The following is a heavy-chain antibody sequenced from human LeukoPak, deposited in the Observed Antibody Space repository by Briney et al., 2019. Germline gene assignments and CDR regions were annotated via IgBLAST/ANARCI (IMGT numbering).Heavy chain of an antibody. CDR1: GFTFSSYA. Sequence: GGSLRLSCAASGFTFSSYAMSWVRQAPGKGLEWVSAISGSGGSTYYADSVKGRFTISRDNAKNSLYLQMNSLRAEDTAVYYCARVRNAYNYFDYWGQGTLVTVSS. J-gene: IGHJ4*02. CDR3: ARVRNAYNYFDY. V-gene: IGHV3-23*01. D-gene: IGHD1-14*01. CDR2: ISGSGGST.